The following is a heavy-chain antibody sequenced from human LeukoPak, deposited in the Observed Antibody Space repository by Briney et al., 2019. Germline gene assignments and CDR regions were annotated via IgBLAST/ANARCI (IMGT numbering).Heavy chain of an antibody. Sequence: SVKVSCKASGGTFSSYAISWVRQAPGQGLEWMGGVIPIFGTANYAQKFQGRVTITTDESTSTAYMELSSLRSEDTAVYYCARAYYYDSSGYYGVSYYFDYWGQGTLVTVSS. CDR2: VIPIFGTA. CDR1: GGTFSSYA. V-gene: IGHV1-69*05. J-gene: IGHJ4*02. D-gene: IGHD3-22*01. CDR3: ARAYYYDSSGYYGVSYYFDY.